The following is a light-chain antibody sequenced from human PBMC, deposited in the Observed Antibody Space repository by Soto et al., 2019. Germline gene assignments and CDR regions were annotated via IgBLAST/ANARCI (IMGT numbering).Light chain of an antibody. V-gene: IGKV1-5*03. CDR2: EAS. J-gene: IGKJ1*01. CDR1: QSIKSW. CDR3: QQYNTYSWT. Sequence: DIHMTQSPSTLPASVGDTVTITCRASQSIKSWLAWYQQKPGKAPKLLIYEASSLESGVPSRFGSSGSGTEFTLTISSLQPDDFATYYCQQYNTYSWTFGQGTKVDI.